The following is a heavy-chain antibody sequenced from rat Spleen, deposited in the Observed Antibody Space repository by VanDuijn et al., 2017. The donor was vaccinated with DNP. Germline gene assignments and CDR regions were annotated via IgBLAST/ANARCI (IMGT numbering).Heavy chain of an antibody. CDR2: IGYDGGNT. V-gene: IGHV5-29*01. CDR3: TTGLPGYPDA. D-gene: IGHD1-4*01. J-gene: IGHJ4*01. Sequence: EVQLVESGGGPVQPGRSLKLSCVASGFIFSNYWMTWLRQAPTKGLEWVATIGYDGGNTYYRDSVKGRFTISRDNAKSTLYLQMDSLRSEDTATYYCTTGLPGYPDAWGQGASVTVSS. CDR1: GFIFSNYW.